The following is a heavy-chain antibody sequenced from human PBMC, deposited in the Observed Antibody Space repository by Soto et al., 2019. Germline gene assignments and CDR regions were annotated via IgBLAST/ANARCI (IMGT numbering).Heavy chain of an antibody. D-gene: IGHD3-16*02. V-gene: IGHV3-23*01. CDR1: GLTFSSYA. CDR2: ISGSGGST. Sequence: EVQLLESGGGLVQPGGSLRLSCAASGLTFSSYAMSWVRQAPGKGLEWVSAISGSGGSTYYADSVKGRFTISRDNSKNPLYLPMNSLRPEETAVYYCAISFFNCDYWGQGTLVTVSS. CDR3: AISFFNCDY. J-gene: IGHJ4*02.